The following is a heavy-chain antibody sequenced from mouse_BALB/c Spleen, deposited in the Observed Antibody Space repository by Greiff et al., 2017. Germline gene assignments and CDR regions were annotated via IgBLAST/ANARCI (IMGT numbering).Heavy chain of an antibody. J-gene: IGHJ3*01. CDR2: INPSSGYT. Sequence: VQLQQSGAELARPGASVKMSCKASGYTFTSYTMHWVNQRPGQGLEWIGYINPSSGYTNYNQKFKDKATLTADKSSSTAYMQLSSLTSEDSAVYDCARDADGYYPWFAYWGQGTLVTVSA. V-gene: IGHV1-4*01. D-gene: IGHD2-3*01. CDR3: ARDADGYYPWFAY. CDR1: GYTFTSYT.